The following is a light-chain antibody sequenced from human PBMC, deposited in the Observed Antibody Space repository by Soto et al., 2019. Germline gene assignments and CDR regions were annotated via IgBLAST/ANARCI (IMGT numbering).Light chain of an antibody. CDR2: VNSDGSH. CDR3: QTCATGIRI. V-gene: IGLV4-69*01. CDR1: SGHSSYP. J-gene: IGLJ2*01. Sequence: QSVLTQSPSASASLGASVKLTCTLSSGHSSYPIAWHQQQPEKGPRYLMKVNSDGSHHKGDGIPDRFSGSSAGAERYLTTASLQYEDEADYCWQTCATGIRIFGGGTKLTVL.